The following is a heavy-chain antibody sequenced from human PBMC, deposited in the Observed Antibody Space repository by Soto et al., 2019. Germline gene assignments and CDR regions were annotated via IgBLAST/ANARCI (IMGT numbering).Heavy chain of an antibody. D-gene: IGHD2-2*01. CDR3: ARSQGSSTSLEIYYYYYYGMDV. CDR2: IIPISGTA. J-gene: IGHJ6*02. V-gene: IGHV1-69*01. Sequence: QVQLVQSGAEVKKPGSSVKVSCKASGGTFSSYAISWVRQAPGQGLEWMGGIIPISGTANYAQKFQGRVTITADESTSTAYMELINLRSEDTAVYYCARSQGSSTSLEIYYYYYYGMDVWGQGTTVTVSS. CDR1: GGTFSSYA.